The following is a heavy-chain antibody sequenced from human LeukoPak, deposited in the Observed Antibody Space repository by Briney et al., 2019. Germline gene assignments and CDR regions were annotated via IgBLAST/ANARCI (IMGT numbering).Heavy chain of an antibody. CDR2: MYDSGST. D-gene: IGHD3-16*01. CDR3: ARHGGLRGGFYFDY. CDR1: GDSISGCF. V-gene: IGHV4-59*08. Sequence: PSETLSLTCTVSGDSISGCFWSWIRQPPDKGLGWIGFMYDSGSTKYDPSLQSRVTISVDTSKNSFSLKLSSVTAADTAVYYCARHGGLRGGFYFDYWGQGALVTVSS. J-gene: IGHJ4*02.